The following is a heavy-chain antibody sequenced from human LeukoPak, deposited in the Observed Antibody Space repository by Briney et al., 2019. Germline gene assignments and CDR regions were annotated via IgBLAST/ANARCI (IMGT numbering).Heavy chain of an antibody. D-gene: IGHD3-16*01. CDR1: GYSISSGYY. CDR3: ARHSRLQPTLGGYFDY. Sequence: PSETLSLTCAVSGYSISSGYYWGWIWQPPGKGLEWIGSIYHSGSTYYNPSLKSRVTISVDTSKNQFSLKLSSVTAADTAVYYCARHSRLQPTLGGYFDYWGQGTLVTVPS. CDR2: IYHSGST. V-gene: IGHV4-38-2*01. J-gene: IGHJ4*02.